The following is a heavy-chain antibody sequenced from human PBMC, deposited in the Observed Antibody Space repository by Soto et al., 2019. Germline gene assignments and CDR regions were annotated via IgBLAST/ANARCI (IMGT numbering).Heavy chain of an antibody. CDR2: ISGSGGST. V-gene: IGHV3-23*01. D-gene: IGHD4-17*01. J-gene: IGHJ4*02. CDR1: GFTFSSYA. Sequence: PGGSLRLSCAASGFTFSSYAMSWVRQAPGKGLEWVSAISGSGGSTYYADSVKGRFTISRDNSKNTLYRQMNSLRAEDTAVYDCAKVRSTVTSVEYWGQGTLVTVSS. CDR3: AKVRSTVTSVEY.